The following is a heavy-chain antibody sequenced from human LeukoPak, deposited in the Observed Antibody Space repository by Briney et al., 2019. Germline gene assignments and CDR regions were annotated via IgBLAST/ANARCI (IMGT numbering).Heavy chain of an antibody. CDR2: MYNYGST. V-gene: IGHV4-59*01. CDR1: GGSINGYY. Sequence: PSETLSLNCIVSGGSINGYYWSWIRQPPGKGLEWIGYMYNYGSTKFNPSLEGRVTISADMAKNQLSLTLYSVPTADTAVYYCAREGGGRDGYNWGPFDFWGQGALVTVSS. J-gene: IGHJ3*01. D-gene: IGHD5-24*01. CDR3: AREGGGRDGYNWGPFDF.